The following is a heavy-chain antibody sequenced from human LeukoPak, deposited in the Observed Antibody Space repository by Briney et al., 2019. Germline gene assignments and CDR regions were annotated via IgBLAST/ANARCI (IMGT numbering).Heavy chain of an antibody. CDR1: GLSFSNYG. Sequence: PGGSLRLSCAASGLSFSNYGMHWVRQAPGKGLEWVAVIWYDGSNKYYADSVKGRFTISRDNTKNTLYVQMSSLRAEDTAVYYCARSNNGGWGYCDYWGQGSLVTVSS. CDR2: IWYDGSNK. V-gene: IGHV3-33*01. D-gene: IGHD3-16*01. J-gene: IGHJ4*02. CDR3: ARSNNGGWGYCDY.